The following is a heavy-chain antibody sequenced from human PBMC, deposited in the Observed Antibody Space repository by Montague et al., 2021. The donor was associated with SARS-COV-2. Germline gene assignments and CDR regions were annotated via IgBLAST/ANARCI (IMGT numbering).Heavy chain of an antibody. V-gene: IGHV4-59*08. CDR2: IYHYGSA. J-gene: IGHJ4*02. CDR1: GGSISSSY. CDR3: ARHANWDWYYFDD. Sequence: SETLSLTYSVSGGSISSSYWSWIRQPPGKGLEWIGYIYHYGSAKYNPSLKSRVTISVDTSKNQFSLKLSSVTAVDTAVYYCARHANWDWYYFDDWGQGTMVTVSS. D-gene: IGHD7-27*01.